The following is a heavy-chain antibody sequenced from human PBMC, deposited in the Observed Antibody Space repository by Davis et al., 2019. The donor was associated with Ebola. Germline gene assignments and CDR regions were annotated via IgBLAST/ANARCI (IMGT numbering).Heavy chain of an antibody. CDR2: IDPSDSYT. D-gene: IGHD3-3*01. CDR1: GYSFTSYW. CDR3: ARQGGGDYDFWSGYFHYFDY. V-gene: IGHV5-10-1*01. J-gene: IGHJ4*02. Sequence: KVSCKGSGYSFTSYWISWVRQMPGKGLEWMGRIDPSDSYTNYSPSFQGHVTISADKSISTAYLQWSSLKASDTAMYYCARQGGGDYDFWSGYFHYFDYWGQGTLVTVSS.